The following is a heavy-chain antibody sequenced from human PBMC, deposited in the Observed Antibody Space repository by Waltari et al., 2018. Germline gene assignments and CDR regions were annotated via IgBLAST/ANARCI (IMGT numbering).Heavy chain of an antibody. J-gene: IGHJ3*01. CDR1: GRTIPCHH. V-gene: IGHV4-59*11. D-gene: IGHD3-9*01. CDR3: VRDRGGLTHFDWFLSV. CDR2: MYYTGRV. Sequence: QVHLQESGPGLVKPSETLSLTCTVSGRTIPCHHWGWVRQPPGMGLEWIGYMYYTGRVNFTPSFRSRITMSVDTSKNLFFLNLSSVTAADTAMYYCVRDRGGLTHFDWFLSVWGQGKMVLVSS.